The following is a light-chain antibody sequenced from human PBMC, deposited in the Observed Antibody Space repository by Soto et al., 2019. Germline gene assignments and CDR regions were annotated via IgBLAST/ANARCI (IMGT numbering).Light chain of an antibody. V-gene: IGLV2-14*01. J-gene: IGLJ3*02. Sequence: QSALTQPASVSGSAGQSITISCTGTSSDVGNYRYVSWYQQHPGKAPKLMVYEVTNRPSEVSDRFSGSKSGNTASLTISGLQAEDEADYYCSSYTTRSTWVFGGGTKVTVL. CDR1: SSDVGNYRY. CDR2: EVT. CDR3: SSYTTRSTWV.